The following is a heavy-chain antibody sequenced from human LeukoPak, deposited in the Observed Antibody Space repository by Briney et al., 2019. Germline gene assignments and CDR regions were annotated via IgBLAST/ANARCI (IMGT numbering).Heavy chain of an antibody. V-gene: IGHV4-59*01. D-gene: IGHD3-22*01. CDR3: ARGRKTGRNYYDTNGFYDQPYFDF. Sequence: KASETLSLTCTVSGGSISSYYWTWIRQPPGKGLEYIGYVYYYGSNNYNPSLKSRVTISADTSKNQFSLNLSSVTAADTAVYYCARGRKTGRNYYDTNGFYDQPYFDFWGPGILVTVSS. CDR2: VYYYGSN. CDR1: GGSISSYY. J-gene: IGHJ4*02.